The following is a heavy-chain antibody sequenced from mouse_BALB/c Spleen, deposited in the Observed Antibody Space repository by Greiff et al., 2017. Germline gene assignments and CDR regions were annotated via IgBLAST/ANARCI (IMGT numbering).Heavy chain of an antibody. D-gene: IGHD3-1*01. J-gene: IGHJ2*01. CDR3: ARSGAFDY. CDR2: INPSTGYT. CDR1: GYTFTSYW. V-gene: IGHV1-7*01. Sequence: QVQLQQSGAELAKPGASVKMSCKASGYTFTSYWMHWVKQRPGQGLEWIGYINPSTGYTEYNQKFKDKATLTADKSSSTAYMQLSSLTSEDSAVYYCARSGAFDYWGQGTTLTVSS.